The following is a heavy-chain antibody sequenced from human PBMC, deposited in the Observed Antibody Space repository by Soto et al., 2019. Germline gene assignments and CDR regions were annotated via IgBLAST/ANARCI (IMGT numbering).Heavy chain of an antibody. Sequence: PSETLSLTCTVSGGSISSYYWSWIRQPPGKGLEWSGYIYYSGSTNYTPSLKSRATISVDPSKNQFSLKLSSVTAADTVVYYCARVSGDRYYFDYWGQGTLVTVSS. CDR3: ARVSGDRYYFDY. D-gene: IGHD2-21*02. CDR2: IYYSGST. J-gene: IGHJ4*02. CDR1: GGSISSYY. V-gene: IGHV4-59*01.